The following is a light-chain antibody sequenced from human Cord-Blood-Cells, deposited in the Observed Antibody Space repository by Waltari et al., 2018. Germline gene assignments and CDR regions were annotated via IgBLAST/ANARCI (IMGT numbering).Light chain of an antibody. CDR2: EGS. CDR1: SSDVGSYNL. Sequence: QSALTQPASVPGSPGQSITISCTGTSSDVGSYNLVSWYQQHPGQAPKLMIYEGSKRPSGVSNRFSGSKSGNTASLTISGLQAEDEADYYCCSYAGSSTWVFGGGTKLTVL. V-gene: IGLV2-23*01. CDR3: CSYAGSSTWV. J-gene: IGLJ3*02.